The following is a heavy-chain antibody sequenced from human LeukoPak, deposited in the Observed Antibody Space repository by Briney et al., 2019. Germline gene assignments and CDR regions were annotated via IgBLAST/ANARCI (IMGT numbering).Heavy chain of an antibody. Sequence: GGSLRLSCAASGFTFSSYEMNWVRQAPGKGLEWVSYISTTGSSIYYADSVKGRFTISRDNVKNLLYLQMNSLRAEDTAVYYCAREYSSSWYGYFDYWGQGTLVTVSS. J-gene: IGHJ4*02. CDR3: AREYSSSWYGYFDY. CDR1: GFTFSSYE. V-gene: IGHV3-48*03. D-gene: IGHD6-13*01. CDR2: ISTTGSSI.